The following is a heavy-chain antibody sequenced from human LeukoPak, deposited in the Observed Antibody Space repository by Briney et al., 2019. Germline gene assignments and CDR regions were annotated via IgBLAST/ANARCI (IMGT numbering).Heavy chain of an antibody. J-gene: IGHJ4*02. CDR3: ARDRDAVTTGIFDY. D-gene: IGHD4-17*01. CDR1: GFTFSSYE. Sequence: GGSLRLSCAASGFTFSSYEMNWVRQAPGKGLEWVSYISGGDSTIYYADSVKGRFTISRDNAKNSLYLQMNSLRAEDTAVYYCARDRDAVTTGIFDYWGQGTLVTVSS. CDR2: ISGGDSTI. V-gene: IGHV3-48*03.